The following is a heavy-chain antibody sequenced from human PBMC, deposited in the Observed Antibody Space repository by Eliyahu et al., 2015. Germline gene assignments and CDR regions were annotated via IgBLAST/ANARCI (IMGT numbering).Heavy chain of an antibody. V-gene: IGHV3-33*01. J-gene: IGHJ4*02. Sequence: QVQLVESGGGVVQPGXSLXLXCAAXGFTFSSYGMHWVRQAPGKGXEWVAVIWYDGSNKYYADSVKGRFTISRDNSKNTLYLQMNSLRAEDTAVYYCASTVTTEGGYFDYWGQGTLVTVSS. CDR3: ASTVTTEGGYFDY. D-gene: IGHD4-11*01. CDR1: GFTFSSYG. CDR2: IWYDGSNK.